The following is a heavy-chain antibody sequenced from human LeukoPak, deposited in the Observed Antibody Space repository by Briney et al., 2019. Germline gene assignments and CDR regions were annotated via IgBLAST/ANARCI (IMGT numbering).Heavy chain of an antibody. CDR3: ARRGSGSYSEFYQEWNWFDP. D-gene: IGHD1-26*01. J-gene: IGHJ5*02. V-gene: IGHV5-51*01. CDR1: GYSFTSYW. CDR2: IYPGDSDT. Sequence: ESLKISCKGSGYSFTSYWIGWVRQMPGKGLEWMGFIYPGDSDTRYSPSFQGQVTISADKSISTAYLQWSSLKASDTAMYYCARRGSGSYSEFYQEWNWFDPWGQGTLVTVSS.